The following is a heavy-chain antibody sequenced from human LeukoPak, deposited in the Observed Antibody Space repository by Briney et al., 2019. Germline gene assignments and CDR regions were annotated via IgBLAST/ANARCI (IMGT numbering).Heavy chain of an antibody. CDR1: GYTFTDYY. D-gene: IGHD2-2*01. Sequence: ASVKLSCTTSGYTFTDYYMHWVRQAPGQGLEWVGGINPNCGGTNYAQKFQGTVTMTRDTFISTAYMETSWLRSDDTAVDYCARAGCSTTSCYLNWFDPWGQGTLVTVSS. CDR3: ARAGCSTTSCYLNWFDP. CDR2: INPNCGGT. J-gene: IGHJ5*02. V-gene: IGHV1-2*02.